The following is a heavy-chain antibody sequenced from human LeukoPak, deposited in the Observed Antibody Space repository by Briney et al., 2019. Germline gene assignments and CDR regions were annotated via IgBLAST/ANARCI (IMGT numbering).Heavy chain of an antibody. Sequence: GGSLRLSCAASGFTFSNYWMSWVRQAAGKGLEWVVNIKQDGSEKSSVDSVKGRFTISRDNAKNSLYLQMNSLRAEDTAVYYCARERNIVGGTIFDSWGQGTLVTVSS. CDR3: ARERNIVGGTIFDS. CDR1: GFTFSNYW. D-gene: IGHD1-26*01. CDR2: IKQDGSEK. V-gene: IGHV3-7*04. J-gene: IGHJ4*02.